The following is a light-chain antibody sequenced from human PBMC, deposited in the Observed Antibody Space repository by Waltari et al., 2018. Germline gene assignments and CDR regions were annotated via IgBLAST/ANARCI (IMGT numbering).Light chain of an antibody. CDR1: QPVLYSSNNNNY. CDR3: QQYYTTEWT. Sequence: DIVMTQSPDSLAVSLGKRATINCKSSQPVLYSSNNNNYLAWYQQKPGQPPKLLIYWASTRESGVPDRFSGSGSGTDFTLTISSLQAEDVAVYYCQQYYTTEWTFGQGTKVEIK. CDR2: WAS. V-gene: IGKV4-1*01. J-gene: IGKJ1*01.